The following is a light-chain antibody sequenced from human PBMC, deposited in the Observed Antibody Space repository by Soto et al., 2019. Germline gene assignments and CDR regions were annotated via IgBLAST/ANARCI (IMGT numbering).Light chain of an antibody. Sequence: EIVLTQSPGTLSLSQGERATLSCRASQSVSSSYLAWYQQKPGQAPRLLIYGASSRATGIPDRFSGSGSGTDFTLIISRLEPEDFAVYYCQQYGSSPKTFGQGTKV. CDR2: GAS. CDR1: QSVSSSY. CDR3: QQYGSSPKT. J-gene: IGKJ1*01. V-gene: IGKV3-20*01.